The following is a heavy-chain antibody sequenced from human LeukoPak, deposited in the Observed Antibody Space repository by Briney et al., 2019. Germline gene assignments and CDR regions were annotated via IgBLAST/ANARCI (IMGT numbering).Heavy chain of an antibody. D-gene: IGHD3-22*01. Sequence: ASETLSLTCAVSGGSISSGSYYWSGIRRPAGKGLGGMGRIYTSGGTNYHPSLKSRVTISVDTSKNQFSLKLSSVTAADTAVYYCATFYYYDTDYWGQGILVTVSS. J-gene: IGHJ4*02. CDR3: ATFYYYDTDY. CDR1: GGSISSGSYY. V-gene: IGHV4-61*02. CDR2: IYTSGGT.